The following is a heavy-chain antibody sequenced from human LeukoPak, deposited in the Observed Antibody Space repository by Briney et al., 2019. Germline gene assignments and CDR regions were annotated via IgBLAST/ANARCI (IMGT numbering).Heavy chain of an antibody. CDR1: GGSISSYY. J-gene: IGHJ6*02. Sequence: SETLSLTCTVSGGSISSYYWSWIRQPAGKGLEWIGRIYTSGSTNYDPSLKSRVTMSVDTSKNQFSLKLSSVTAADTAVYYCAREAGDMVRGVIMYYYYYDMDVWGQGTTVTVSS. CDR3: AREAGDMVRGVIMYYYYYDMDV. D-gene: IGHD3-10*01. CDR2: IYTSGST. V-gene: IGHV4-4*07.